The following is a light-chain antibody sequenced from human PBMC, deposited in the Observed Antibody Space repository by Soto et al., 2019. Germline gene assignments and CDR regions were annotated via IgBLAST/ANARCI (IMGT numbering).Light chain of an antibody. J-gene: IGKJ1*01. CDR2: GAS. CDR1: QSISSDY. Sequence: EIVMTQSPDTLSLSPGERATLSCRASQSISSDYLVGYQQTTGQAPRLLIHGASTRDTGIPDRFSGSGSGTDFTLTISRLQSEDFAVYYCQQYYDWPRTFGQGTKVDI. V-gene: IGKV3D-7*01. CDR3: QQYYDWPRT.